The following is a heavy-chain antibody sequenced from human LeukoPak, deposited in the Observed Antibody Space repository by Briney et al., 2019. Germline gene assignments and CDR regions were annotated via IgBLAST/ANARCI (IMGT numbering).Heavy chain of an antibody. CDR1: GGSISSSSYY. V-gene: IGHV4-39*01. Sequence: SETLSLTCTVSGGSISSSSYYWGWIRQPPGKGLEWIGTIYYSGNTYYNPSLKSRVTISVDTSKNQFSLNLSSVTAADTSVYYCAALAQWELRFDYWGQGTLVTVSS. D-gene: IGHD1-26*01. J-gene: IGHJ4*02. CDR3: AALAQWELRFDY. CDR2: IYYSGNT.